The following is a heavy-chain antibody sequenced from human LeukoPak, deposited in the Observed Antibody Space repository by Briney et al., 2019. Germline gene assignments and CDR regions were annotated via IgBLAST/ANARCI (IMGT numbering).Heavy chain of an antibody. CDR2: IYTGGST. D-gene: IGHD3-16*01. V-gene: IGHV3-53*01. Sequence: QPGGSLRLSCAASGFTVSNNYMNWVRQSPGTGLEWVSLIYTGGSTYYADSVKGRFTITRDSSKNTLYLQMNSLRAEDTAVYYCARGPNFGGPPSYLDYWGQGILVTVSS. CDR3: ARGPNFGGPPSYLDY. J-gene: IGHJ4*02. CDR1: GFTVSNNY.